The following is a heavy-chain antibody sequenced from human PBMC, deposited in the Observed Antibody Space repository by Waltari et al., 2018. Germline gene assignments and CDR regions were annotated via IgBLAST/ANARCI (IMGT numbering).Heavy chain of an antibody. J-gene: IGHJ6*02. Sequence: EVQLVQSGGGLVEPGRSLRLSCAASGFTFDHYAMHWVRQAPGKGLEWVSGISWNSGAIGYADSVKGRVSISRDNAKNSVYLQMNSLTEEDTALYYCAKDFRGDGGYTNEYYYYFGMDVWGHGATVTVSS. CDR2: ISWNSGAI. CDR1: GFTFDHYA. D-gene: IGHD6-13*01. V-gene: IGHV3-9*01. CDR3: AKDFRGDGGYTNEYYYYFGMDV.